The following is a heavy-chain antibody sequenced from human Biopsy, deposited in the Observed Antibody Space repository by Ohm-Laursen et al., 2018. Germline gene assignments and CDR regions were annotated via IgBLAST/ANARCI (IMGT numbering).Heavy chain of an antibody. CDR1: GYAVTEFS. CDR3: ARGEGSSWFDP. J-gene: IGHJ5*02. D-gene: IGHD1-26*01. CDR2: FAPENGKT. V-gene: IGHV1-24*01. Sequence: ASVKVSCKASGYAVTEFSMHWVRQAPGKGLEWMGGFAPENGKTIYAQKFQGRITITADESTSTAYMELSSLTSDDTAVYFCARGEGSSWFDPWGHGTLVTVSS.